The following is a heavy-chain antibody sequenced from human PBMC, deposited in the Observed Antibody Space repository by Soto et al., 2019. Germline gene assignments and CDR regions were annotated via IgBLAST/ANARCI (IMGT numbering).Heavy chain of an antibody. CDR2: IYSGGGT. J-gene: IGHJ3*02. D-gene: IGHD2-2*01. V-gene: IGHV3-53*01. CDR3: ARDIACSSSSCQGDNFDI. CDR1: GFTFSSYA. Sequence: GGSLRLSCAASGFTFSSYAMSWVRQAPGKGLEWVSLIYSGGGTHYADFVNGRFIISRDNSKNTLHLQMDKLRAEDTAIYYCARDIACSSSSCQGDNFDIWGRGTLVTVSS.